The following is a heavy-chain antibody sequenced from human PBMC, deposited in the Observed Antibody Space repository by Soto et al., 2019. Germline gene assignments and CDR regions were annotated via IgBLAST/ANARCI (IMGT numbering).Heavy chain of an antibody. V-gene: IGHV3-23*01. J-gene: IGHJ3*01. Sequence: GGSLRLSCAASGFTFISYAMSWVRQAPGKGLEWVSAISGSGGSTYYADSVKGRFTISRDNSKNTLYLQMNSLRAEDTAVYYCAKLGYEDSSGYSSLGAFDSWGQGTMGTVS. D-gene: IGHD3-22*01. CDR2: ISGSGGST. CDR3: AKLGYEDSSGYSSLGAFDS. CDR1: GFTFISYA.